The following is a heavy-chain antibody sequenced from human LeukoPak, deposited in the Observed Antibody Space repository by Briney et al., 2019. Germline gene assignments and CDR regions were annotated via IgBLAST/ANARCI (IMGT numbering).Heavy chain of an antibody. CDR2: IRASGGTA. V-gene: IGHV3-23*01. D-gene: IGHD1-26*01. J-gene: IGHJ3*02. Sequence: GGSLRLSCSASGFTFSSYAMSWVRQAPGKGLEWVSAIRASGGTAYYADSVRGRFTISGDNSKNTLYLQMNSLRAEDTAVYYCAREDDTGRYMGDDAFDIWGQGTMVTVSS. CDR1: GFTFSSYA. CDR3: AREDDTGRYMGDDAFDI.